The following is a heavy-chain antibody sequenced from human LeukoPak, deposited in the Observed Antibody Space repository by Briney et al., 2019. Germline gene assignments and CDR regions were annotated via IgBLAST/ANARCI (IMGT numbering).Heavy chain of an antibody. CDR2: INPNSGGT. D-gene: IGHD2-21*01. Sequence: ASVRVSCKTSGYSFTDYYMHWVRQAPGQGLEWRGWINPNSGGTSSAQKFQGRVTMTRDTSITTVYMEVSWLTSDDTAIYYCARADRLHGGPYLIGPWGQGTLVTVSS. V-gene: IGHV1-2*02. J-gene: IGHJ5*02. CDR3: ARADRLHGGPYLIGP. CDR1: GYSFTDYY.